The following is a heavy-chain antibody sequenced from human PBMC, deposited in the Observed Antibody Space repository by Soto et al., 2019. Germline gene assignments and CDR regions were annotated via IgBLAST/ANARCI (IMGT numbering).Heavy chain of an antibody. CDR3: ASDYGWAFQI. J-gene: IGHJ3*02. CDR2: IQTKIGGGTA. V-gene: IGHV3-15*01. CDR1: GLSFSDVK. Sequence: EVQLVASGGVLVKPGECLRLSCAGSGLSFSDVKMTWVRQLPGKGLEWVSRIQTKIGGGTADYPPAERGRCTISKDDSKNTLYLQWNSLKTEDTAVYYCASDYGWAFQIWGQGTTVTVSS. D-gene: IGHD4-17*01.